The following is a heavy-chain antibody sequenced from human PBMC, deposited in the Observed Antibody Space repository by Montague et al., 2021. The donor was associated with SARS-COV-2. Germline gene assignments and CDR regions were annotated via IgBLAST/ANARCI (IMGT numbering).Heavy chain of an antibody. CDR2: ISNDGSNK. D-gene: IGHD1-26*01. J-gene: IGHJ4*02. V-gene: IGHV3-30*04. Sequence: SLRLSCAASGLYFSYAMHWVRQAPGKGLEWVALISNDGSNKHYADSVKGRFTISRDNSKSTLYLQVNSLRAEDTAVYYCARESGSFHDGGYFDYWGQGSLVTVSS. CDR1: GLYFSYA. CDR3: ARESGSFHDGGYFDY.